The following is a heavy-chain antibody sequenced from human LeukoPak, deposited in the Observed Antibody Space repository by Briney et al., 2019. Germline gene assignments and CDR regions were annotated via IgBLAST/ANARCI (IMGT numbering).Heavy chain of an antibody. D-gene: IGHD6-13*01. V-gene: IGHV4-38-2*02. J-gene: IGHJ5*02. CDR1: GYSISSGYY. CDR3: ARAYSSSWYYNWFDP. CDR2: IYNSGST. Sequence: SETLSLTCTVSGYSISSGYYWGWIRQPPRKGLEWIGSIYNSGSTYYNPSLKSRVTISVDTSKNQFSLKLRSVTAADTAMYYCARAYSSSWYYNWFDPWGQGTLVTVSS.